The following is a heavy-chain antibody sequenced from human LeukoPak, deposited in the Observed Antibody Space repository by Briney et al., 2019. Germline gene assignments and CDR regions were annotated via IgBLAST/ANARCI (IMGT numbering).Heavy chain of an antibody. J-gene: IGHJ4*02. CDR1: GYSISSGYY. V-gene: IGHV4-38-2*02. CDR3: ARGDSGGYYYDY. D-gene: IGHD3-22*01. CDR2: LYHSEST. Sequence: SETLSLTCTVSGYSISSGYYWGWIRQPPGKGLEWIGSLYHSESTYYNPSLKSRVTISVDSSKNQFSLKLTSVTAADTAVYFCARGDSGGYYYDYWGQGTLVTVSS.